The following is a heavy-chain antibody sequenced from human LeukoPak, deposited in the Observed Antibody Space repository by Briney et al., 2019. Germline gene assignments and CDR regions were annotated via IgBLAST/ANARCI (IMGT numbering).Heavy chain of an antibody. CDR3: ARGGGAARPRYYDL. V-gene: IGHV4-34*01. D-gene: IGHD6-6*01. J-gene: IGHJ2*01. CDR2: MNQSGRA. Sequence: PSETLSLTCAVYGASFSNYYWGWVRQPPGKGLEWIGEMNQSGRANYNPSLKSRVTLSVHTSKNQFSLKLDSVTAADTAVYYCARGGGAARPRYYDLWGRGTLVTVSS. CDR1: GASFSNYY.